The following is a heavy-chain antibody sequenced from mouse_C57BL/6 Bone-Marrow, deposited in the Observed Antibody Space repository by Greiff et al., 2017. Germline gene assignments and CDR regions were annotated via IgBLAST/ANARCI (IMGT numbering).Heavy chain of an antibody. CDR1: GFAFSSSW. J-gene: IGHJ3*01. CDR2: IYPGDGDT. V-gene: IGHV1-82*01. Sequence: QVQLKQSGPELVKPGASVKISCKASGFAFSSSWLNWVKQRPGTGLEWIGRIYPGDGDTNYNGKFKGKATLTADKSSSTAYMQLSSLTSEDSAVYFCARKGYRRGFAYWGQGTLVTVSA. D-gene: IGHD3-1*01. CDR3: ARKGYRRGFAY.